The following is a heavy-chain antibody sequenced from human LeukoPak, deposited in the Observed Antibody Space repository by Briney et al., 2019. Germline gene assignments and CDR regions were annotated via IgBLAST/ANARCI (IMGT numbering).Heavy chain of an antibody. Sequence: GGSLRLSCAASGFTFSSYAMHWVRQAPGKGLEYVSAISSNGGSTYYANSVKGRFTISRDNSKNTLYLQMGSLRAEDTAVYYCAKDRYCSGGSCYLHFDYWGQGTLVTVSS. D-gene: IGHD2-15*01. CDR1: GFTFSSYA. V-gene: IGHV3-64*01. J-gene: IGHJ4*02. CDR3: AKDRYCSGGSCYLHFDY. CDR2: ISSNGGST.